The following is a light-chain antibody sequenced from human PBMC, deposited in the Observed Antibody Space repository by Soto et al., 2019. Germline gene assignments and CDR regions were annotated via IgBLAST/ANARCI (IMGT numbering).Light chain of an antibody. CDR1: QSVSSN. J-gene: IGKJ4*01. CDR3: QQRSNWPSLT. Sequence: PGQRTTLSCRASQSVSSNFLDWYQQKPGQAPRLLIYGASNRATGIPARFSGSGSETDFTLTISSLETEDSAVYYCQQRSNWPSLTFGGGTKVDIK. CDR2: GAS. V-gene: IGKV3-11*01.